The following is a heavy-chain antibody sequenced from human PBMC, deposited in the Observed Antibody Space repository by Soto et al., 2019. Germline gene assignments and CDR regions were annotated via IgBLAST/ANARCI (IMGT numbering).Heavy chain of an antibody. CDR2: VYTSGGT. Sequence: PSATRSLTCTFSGGSISTYYWSWIRQPAGKGLEWIGRVYTSGGTNYNPSLKSRVTMSRDTSKKQFFLSLSSVTAADTAVYYCARGAAAGVDYGMDLWGQGTTVTVSS. CDR1: GGSISTYY. J-gene: IGHJ6*02. D-gene: IGHD6-13*01. CDR3: ARGAAAGVDYGMDL. V-gene: IGHV4-4*07.